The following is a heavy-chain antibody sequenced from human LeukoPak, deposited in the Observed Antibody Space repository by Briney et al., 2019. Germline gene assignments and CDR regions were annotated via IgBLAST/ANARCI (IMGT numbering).Heavy chain of an antibody. D-gene: IGHD6-19*01. CDR3: ARDLRRSVVAGTYYYYYGMDV. CDR2: IYTSGST. Sequence: SETLSLTCTVSGGSLSSYYWSWIRQPAGKGLEWIGRIYTSGSTNYSPSIKSRVTMSVDTSKNQFSLKLSSVTAADTAVYYCARDLRRSVVAGTYYYYYGMDVWGRGTTVTVSS. CDR1: GGSLSSYY. J-gene: IGHJ6*02. V-gene: IGHV4-4*07.